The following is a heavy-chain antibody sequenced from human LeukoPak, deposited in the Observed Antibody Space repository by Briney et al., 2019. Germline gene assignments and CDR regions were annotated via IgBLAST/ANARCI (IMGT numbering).Heavy chain of an antibody. CDR2: IYYSGST. J-gene: IGHJ4*02. Sequence: PSETLSLTCAVSGGSVSSGSYYWSWIRQPPGKGLEWIGYIYYSGSTNYNPSLKSRVTISVDTSKNQFSLKLSSVTAADTAVYYCARFNRNSSGWIDYWGQGTLVTVSS. D-gene: IGHD6-19*01. CDR1: GGSVSSGSYY. V-gene: IGHV4-61*01. CDR3: ARFNRNSSGWIDY.